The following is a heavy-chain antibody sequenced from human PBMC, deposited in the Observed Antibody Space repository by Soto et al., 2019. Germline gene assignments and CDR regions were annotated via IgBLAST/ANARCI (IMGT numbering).Heavy chain of an antibody. Sequence: VQLVQSGTEVKKPGASVKVSCKASGYTFIDYDINWVRQAPGQGLEWMGWVSPNSGNTVYAQNFQDRVTMTRDTSINTAYMELNNLRFEDTAMYYCARGRFYSETSTWFAYWGQGTPVTVSS. CDR1: GYTFIDYD. V-gene: IGHV1-8*01. D-gene: IGHD2-2*01. CDR3: ARGRFYSETSTWFAY. J-gene: IGHJ5*01. CDR2: VSPNSGNT.